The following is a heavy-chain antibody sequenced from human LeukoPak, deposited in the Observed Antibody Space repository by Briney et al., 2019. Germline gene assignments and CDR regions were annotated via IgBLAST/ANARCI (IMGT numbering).Heavy chain of an antibody. CDR1: GFTFSSYV. J-gene: IGHJ4*02. Sequence: GGSLRLSCAASGFTFSSYVMHWVRQAPGKGLEGVAVISYDGSNKYYADSVKGRFTISRDNSKNTLYLQMNSLRAEDTAVYYCAKIIGVQQQLVDYWGQGTLVTVSS. V-gene: IGHV3-30*18. CDR2: ISYDGSNK. CDR3: AKIIGVQQQLVDY. D-gene: IGHD6-13*01.